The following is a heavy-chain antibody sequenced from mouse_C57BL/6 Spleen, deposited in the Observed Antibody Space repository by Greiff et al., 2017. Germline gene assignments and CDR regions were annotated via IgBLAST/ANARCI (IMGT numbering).Heavy chain of an antibody. CDR3: AGEGLRAWFAY. D-gene: IGHD2-4*01. J-gene: IGHJ3*01. CDR1: GFTFSDYG. V-gene: IGHV5-17*01. CDR2: ISSGSSTI. Sequence: EVKLMESGGGLVKPGGSLKLSCAASGFTFSDYGMHWVRQAPEKGLEWVAYISSGSSTIYYADTVKGRFTISRDNAKNTLFLQMTSLRSEDTAMYYCAGEGLRAWFAYWGQGTLVTVSA.